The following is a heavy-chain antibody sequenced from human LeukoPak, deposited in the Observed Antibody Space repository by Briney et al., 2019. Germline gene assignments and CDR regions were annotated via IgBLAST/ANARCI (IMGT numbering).Heavy chain of an antibody. CDR1: GFTFSSYS. CDR3: ARVLGGSYHDAFDI. J-gene: IGHJ3*02. V-gene: IGHV3-21*01. CDR2: ISSSSSYI. D-gene: IGHD1-26*01. Sequence: GGSLRLSCAASGFTFSSYSMNWVRQAPGKGLEWVSSISSSSSYIYYADSVKGRFTISRDNAKNSLYLQMNSLRAEDTAVYYCARVLGGSYHDAFDIWGQGTMVTVSS.